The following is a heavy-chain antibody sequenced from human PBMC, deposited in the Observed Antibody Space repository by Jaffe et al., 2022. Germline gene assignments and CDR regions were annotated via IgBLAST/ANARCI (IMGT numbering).Heavy chain of an antibody. J-gene: IGHJ3*02. Sequence: EVHLVESGGGLAQPGRSLRLSCTASGFTFGDYAMTWVRQAPGRGLEWVGFIRSKNNGGTAEYAASVKGRFTISRDDSKSIAYLQMNSLKTEDTAVYYCTRWFSWAGRAFDIWGQGTMVTVSS. CDR3: TRWFSWAGRAFDI. D-gene: IGHD1-26*01. CDR1: GFTFGDYA. CDR2: IRSKNNGGTA. V-gene: IGHV3-49*04.